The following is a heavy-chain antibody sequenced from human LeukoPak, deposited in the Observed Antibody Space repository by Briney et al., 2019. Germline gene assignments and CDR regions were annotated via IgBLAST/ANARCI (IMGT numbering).Heavy chain of an antibody. CDR2: IYYSGST. V-gene: IGHV4-59*01. CDR3: ARHHYASGTHTPYYFDF. D-gene: IGHD3-10*01. Sequence: SETLSLTCTVSGGSISGYYWSWIRQPPGTGLEWIGYIYYSGSTNYNPSLKSRVTMSVDTSKSQFSLKLSSVTAADTALYYCARHHYASGTHTPYYFDFWGQGTLVTVSS. CDR1: GGSISGYY. J-gene: IGHJ4*02.